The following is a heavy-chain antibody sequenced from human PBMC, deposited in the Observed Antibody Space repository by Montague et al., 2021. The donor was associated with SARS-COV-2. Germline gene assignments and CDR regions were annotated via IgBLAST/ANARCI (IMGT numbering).Heavy chain of an antibody. V-gene: IGHV3-30-3*01. Sequence: SLRLSCAASGFTFSRYAMHWVRQTPGKGLEWVAVISYDGSNKYYXXSLKVRFTTSRDNSKNTLYLQMNSLRAEDTAVYYCAREYYDILTGYLAHYYYYGMDVWGQGTTVTVSS. J-gene: IGHJ6*02. D-gene: IGHD3-9*01. CDR3: AREYYDILTGYLAHYYYYGMDV. CDR1: GFTFSRYA. CDR2: ISYDGSNK.